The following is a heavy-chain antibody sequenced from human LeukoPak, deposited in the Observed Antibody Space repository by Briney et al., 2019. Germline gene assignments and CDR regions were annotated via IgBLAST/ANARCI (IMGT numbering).Heavy chain of an antibody. CDR2: IYYSGST. Sequence: SETLSLTCTVSGGSISSYYWSWIRQPPGKGLEWIGYIYYSGSTNYNPSLKSRVTISVDTSKNQFSLKLSSVTAADTAVYYCARLDSSGYYLLDYWGQGTLVTVSS. J-gene: IGHJ4*02. V-gene: IGHV4-59*08. D-gene: IGHD3-22*01. CDR3: ARLDSSGYYLLDY. CDR1: GGSISSYY.